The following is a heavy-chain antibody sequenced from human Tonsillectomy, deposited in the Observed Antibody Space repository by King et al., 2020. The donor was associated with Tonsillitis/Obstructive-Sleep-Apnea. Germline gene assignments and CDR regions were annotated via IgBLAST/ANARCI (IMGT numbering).Heavy chain of an antibody. V-gene: IGHV3-7*01. CDR1: GFTFSTYW. Sequence: VQLVESGGGLVQPGGSLRLSCAASGFTFSTYWMTWVRQAPGKGLEWVANIKQDGNEKYYVDSVKGRFTISRDNAENSLYLQMNSLRAEDTALYYCARAPLDYYYYYMDVWGKGTTVTVS. CDR2: IKQDGNEK. CDR3: ARAPLDYYYYYMDV. J-gene: IGHJ6*03.